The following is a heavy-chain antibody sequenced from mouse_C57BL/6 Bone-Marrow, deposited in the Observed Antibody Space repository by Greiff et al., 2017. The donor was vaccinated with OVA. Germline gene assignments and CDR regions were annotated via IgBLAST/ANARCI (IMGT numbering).Heavy chain of an antibody. CDR1: GYTFTSYG. Sequence: QVQLQQSGAELARPGASVKLSCKASGYTFTSYGISWVKQRPGQGLEWIGEIYPRSGNTYYNEKFKGKATLTADKSSSTAYMELRSLTSEDSAVYVGAKRDYCGSRWYFDVWGKGTTVTVSS. CDR2: IYPRSGNT. CDR3: AKRDYCGSRWYFDV. V-gene: IGHV1-81*01. J-gene: IGHJ1*03. D-gene: IGHD1-1*01.